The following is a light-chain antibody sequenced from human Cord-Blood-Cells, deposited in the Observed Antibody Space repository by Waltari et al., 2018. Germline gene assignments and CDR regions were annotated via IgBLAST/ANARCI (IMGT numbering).Light chain of an antibody. CDR1: QRISSW. CDR2: DAS. V-gene: IGKV1-5*01. J-gene: IGKJ4*01. Sequence: DIQLTQATSTLTASVGHRVTITCRASQRISSWLAWYQQKPGKAPKLLIYDASSLESGVPSRFSGSGSGTEFTLTISSLQPDDFATYYCQQYNSYSPTFGGGTKVEIK. CDR3: QQYNSYSPT.